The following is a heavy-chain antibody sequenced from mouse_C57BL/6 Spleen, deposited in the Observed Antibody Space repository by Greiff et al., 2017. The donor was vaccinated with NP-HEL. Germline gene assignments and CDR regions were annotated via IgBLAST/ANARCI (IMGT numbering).Heavy chain of an antibody. Sequence: DAGGGLVQPKGSLKLSCAASGFSFNTYAMNWVRQAPGKGLEWVARIRSKSNNYATYYADSVKDRFTISRDDSESMLYLQMNNLKTEDTAMYYCVRGGDYYGSSPFAYWGQGTLVTVSA. J-gene: IGHJ3*01. CDR3: VRGGDYYGSSPFAY. CDR1: GFSFNTYA. V-gene: IGHV10-1*01. CDR2: IRSKSNNYAT. D-gene: IGHD1-1*01.